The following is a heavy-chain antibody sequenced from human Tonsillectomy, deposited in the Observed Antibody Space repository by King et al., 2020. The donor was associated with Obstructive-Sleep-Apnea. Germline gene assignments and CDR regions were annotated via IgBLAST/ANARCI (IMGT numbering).Heavy chain of an antibody. V-gene: IGHV1-3*01. D-gene: IGHD6-13*01. Sequence: QLVQSGAEVKRPGSSGTVSCKPSGYTFTSYNIIHWVRQAPGQRLEWMGWINLGNGNTKYSQKFQGRVTITRDTSANTAHMELSSLRSEDTALYYCAREGRPAAGIYYFDYWGQGTLVTVSS. CDR2: INLGNGNT. CDR3: AREGRPAAGIYYFDY. J-gene: IGHJ4*02. CDR1: GYTFTSYN.